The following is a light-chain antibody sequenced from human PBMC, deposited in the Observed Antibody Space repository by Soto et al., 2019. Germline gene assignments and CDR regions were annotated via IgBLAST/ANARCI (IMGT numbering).Light chain of an antibody. V-gene: IGLV2-14*01. J-gene: IGLJ1*01. CDR3: SSYTSSSTYV. CDR1: SSGVGGYNY. CDR2: EVS. Sequence: QSVLAQPASVSGSPGQSITISCTGTSSGVGGYNYVSWYQQHPGKAPKLMIYEVSNRPSGVSNRFSGSKSGNTASLTISGLQAEDEADYYCSSYTSSSTYVFGTGTKVT.